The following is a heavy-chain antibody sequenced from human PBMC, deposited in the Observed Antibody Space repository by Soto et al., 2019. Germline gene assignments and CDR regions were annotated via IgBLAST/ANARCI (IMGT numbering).Heavy chain of an antibody. CDR3: ARHSDGWGHSFDY. D-gene: IGHD6-19*01. CDR2: IFHTGSA. Sequence: SETLSLTCAVSGGSISSSNWWSWVRQPPGKGLEWIGQIFHTGSADYNPSLQSRVTISVDKSKNQLSLKLNSVTAADTAVYYCARHSDGWGHSFDYWGQGTLVTVSS. J-gene: IGHJ4*02. V-gene: IGHV4-4*02. CDR1: GGSISSSNW.